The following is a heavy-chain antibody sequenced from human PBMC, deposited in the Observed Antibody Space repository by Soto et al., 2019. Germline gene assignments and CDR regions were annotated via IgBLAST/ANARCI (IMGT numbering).Heavy chain of an antibody. D-gene: IGHD3-10*01. CDR3: ARGVNPDY. Sequence: SETLSLTCTVSGGSISSGGYYWSWIRQHPGKGLEWIGSIYYSGSTHYNPSLKSRLTISVDTSKNQFSLKLSSVTAADTAVYYCARGVNPDYWGQGALVTVSS. V-gene: IGHV4-39*01. J-gene: IGHJ4*02. CDR1: GGSISSGGYY. CDR2: IYYSGST.